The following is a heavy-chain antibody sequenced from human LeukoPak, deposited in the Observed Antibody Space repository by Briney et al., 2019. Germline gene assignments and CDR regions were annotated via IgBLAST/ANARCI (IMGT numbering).Heavy chain of an antibody. CDR3: ARMYCSSTNCRGYNWFDP. Sequence: SETLSLTCAVYGGSFSGYYWSWIRQPPGKGLEWIGEINHSGSTNYNPSLKSRVTISVDTSKNQFSLKLSSVTAADTAVYYCARMYCSSTNCRGYNWFDPWGQGTLVTVSS. D-gene: IGHD2-2*01. J-gene: IGHJ5*02. CDR2: INHSGST. V-gene: IGHV4-34*01. CDR1: GGSFSGYY.